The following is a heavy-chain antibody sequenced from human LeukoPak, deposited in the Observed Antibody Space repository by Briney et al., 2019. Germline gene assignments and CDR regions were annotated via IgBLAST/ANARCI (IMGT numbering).Heavy chain of an antibody. CDR1: GFTFSSYS. V-gene: IGHV3-48*01. Sequence: QPGGSLRLSCAASGFTFSSYSTNWVRQAPGKGLEWVSYISSSSSTIYYADSVKGRFTISRDNAKNSLYLQMNSLRAEDTAVYYCARDFYGSGSYYWSDAFDIWGQGTMVTVSS. D-gene: IGHD3-10*01. CDR2: ISSSSSTI. J-gene: IGHJ3*02. CDR3: ARDFYGSGSYYWSDAFDI.